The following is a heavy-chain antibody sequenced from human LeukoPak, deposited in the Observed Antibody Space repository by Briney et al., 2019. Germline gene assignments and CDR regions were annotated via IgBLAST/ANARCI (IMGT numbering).Heavy chain of an antibody. CDR1: GAFISSYY. D-gene: IGHD2-15*01. Sequence: PLETLSLTCTVSGAFISSYYWTWIRQPPGKGLEWIGYIHYSGDTKCNPSLKSRVTISVDTSKNQVSLQLNSVTAADTAVYYCAGYCGGGSCADSWGQGTLVTVSS. CDR3: AGYCGGGSCADS. V-gene: IGHV4-59*08. CDR2: IHYSGDT. J-gene: IGHJ4*02.